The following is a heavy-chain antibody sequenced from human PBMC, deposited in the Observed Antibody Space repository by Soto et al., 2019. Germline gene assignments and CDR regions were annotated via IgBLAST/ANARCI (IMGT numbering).Heavy chain of an antibody. D-gene: IGHD3-16*01. J-gene: IGHJ4*02. CDR2: IYYSGST. V-gene: IGHV4-39*01. CDR3: ARTWGMTQDYFDY. CDR1: GGSISSSSYY. Sequence: PSETLSLTCTVSGGSISSSSYYWGWIRQPPGKGLEWIGSIYYSGSTYYNPSLKSRVTISVDTSKNQFSLKLSSVTAADTAVYYRARTWGMTQDYFDYWGQGTMVTVSS.